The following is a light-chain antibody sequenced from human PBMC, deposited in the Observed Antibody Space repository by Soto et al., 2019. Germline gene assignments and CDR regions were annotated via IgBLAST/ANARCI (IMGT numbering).Light chain of an antibody. V-gene: IGLV1-47*01. CDR3: TSHAGTINFPYI. Sequence: QSVLTQPPSASETPGQRVTISCSGSSSNIGSNHVYWYQHLPGTAPKLLIYRNYLRPSGVPDRFSASKSATSASLAISGLRSDDEADYYCTSHAGTINFPYIFGTGTKLTVL. CDR1: SSNIGSNH. CDR2: RNY. J-gene: IGLJ1*01.